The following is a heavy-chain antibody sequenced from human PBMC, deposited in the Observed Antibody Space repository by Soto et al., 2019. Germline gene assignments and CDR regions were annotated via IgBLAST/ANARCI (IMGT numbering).Heavy chain of an antibody. CDR3: ASRTRYSTIGDYYGMDV. V-gene: IGHV3-21*01. D-gene: IGHD5-18*01. J-gene: IGHJ6*02. CDR2: ISSSSSYI. CDR1: GFTFSSYS. Sequence: PGGSLRLSCAASGFTFSSYSMNWVRQAPGKGLEWVSSISSSSSYIYYADSVKCRFTISRDNAKNSLYLQMNSLRAEDTAVYYCASRTRYSTIGDYYGMDVWGQGTTVTVSS.